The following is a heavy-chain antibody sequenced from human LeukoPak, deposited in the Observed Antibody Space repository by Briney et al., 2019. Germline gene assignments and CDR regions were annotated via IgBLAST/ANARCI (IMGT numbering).Heavy chain of an antibody. Sequence: PGGSLRLSCVASGFAFSSYWMNWVRQAPGKGLEWVAKIKQDGSEKFYVDSVKGRFTISRDNAKNSLCLQMNSLRVEDAAVYYCARGYYGMDVWGQGTTVTVSS. CDR2: IKQDGSEK. CDR3: ARGYYGMDV. CDR1: GFAFSSYW. V-gene: IGHV3-7*01. J-gene: IGHJ6*02.